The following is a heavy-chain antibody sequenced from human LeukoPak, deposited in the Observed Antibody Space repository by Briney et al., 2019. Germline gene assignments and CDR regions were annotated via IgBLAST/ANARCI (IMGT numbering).Heavy chain of an antibody. J-gene: IGHJ4*02. D-gene: IGHD5-12*01. CDR3: ARIPRGYSGYFDY. CDR2: IYHSGST. CDR1: GYSISSGYY. V-gene: IGHV4-38-2*02. Sequence: SETLSLTCTVSGYSISSGYYWGWIRQPPGKGLEWIGSIYHSGSTYYNPSLKSRVTISVDTSKNQFSLKLSSVTAADTAVYYCARIPRGYSGYFDYWGQGTLVTVSS.